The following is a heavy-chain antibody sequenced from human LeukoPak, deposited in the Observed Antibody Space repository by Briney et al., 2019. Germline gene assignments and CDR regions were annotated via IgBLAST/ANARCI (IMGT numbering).Heavy chain of an antibody. J-gene: IGHJ4*02. D-gene: IGHD2-8*02. V-gene: IGHV3-23*01. Sequence: GGSLRLSCAASGFTFSSYAVSWVRQSLGKGLKWVSGISGRGESTYYADSVKGRFTISRDYSKNTVYLQMNSLRAEDTALYYCAASLDLAVYGIGYWGQGTLVTVSS. CDR2: ISGRGEST. CDR1: GFTFSSYA. CDR3: AASLDLAVYGIGY.